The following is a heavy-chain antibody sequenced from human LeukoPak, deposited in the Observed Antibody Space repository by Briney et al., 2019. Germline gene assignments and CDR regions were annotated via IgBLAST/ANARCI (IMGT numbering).Heavy chain of an antibody. CDR3: ARSTLNWFDP. CDR1: GDSISSGNY. CDR2: IFHTGST. V-gene: IGHV4-38-2*02. D-gene: IGHD2-2*01. J-gene: IGHJ5*02. Sequence: SETLSLTCTVSGDSISSGNYWGWIRQPPGKGLEWIGSIFHTGSTYFNLSLKSRVTISVDTSKNQFSLRLSSVTAADTAVYYCARSTLNWFDPWGQGTLVTVSS.